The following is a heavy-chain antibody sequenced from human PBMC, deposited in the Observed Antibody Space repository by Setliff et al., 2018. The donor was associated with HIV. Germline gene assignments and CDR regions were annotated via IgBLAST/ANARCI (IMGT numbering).Heavy chain of an antibody. V-gene: IGHV1-69-2*01. CDR2: VDPQDGQT. CDR1: GYTFTDYY. J-gene: IGHJ4*02. D-gene: IGHD2-21*02. Sequence: ASVKVSCKASGYTFTDYYIHWVQQAPGKGLEWMGRVDPQDGQTTYAEKFLYAEKFLGRVTLTADTATDTAYMEVSSLRSEDTAIYYCSTGFSYGDCPLYWGQGTLVTVSS. CDR3: STGFSYGDCPLY.